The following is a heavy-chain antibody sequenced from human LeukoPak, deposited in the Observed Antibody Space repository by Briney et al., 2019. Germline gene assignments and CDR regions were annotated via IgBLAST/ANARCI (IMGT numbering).Heavy chain of an antibody. CDR2: INHSGST. CDR1: GGSFSGYY. V-gene: IGHV4-34*01. D-gene: IGHD6-13*01. Sequence: KPSETLSLNCAVYGGSFSGYYWSWIRQPPGKGLEWFGEINHSGSTNYNPSLKSRVTISVDTTKNQFSLKLSSVTAADTGVYSCARGGEPFEYSTSWYRGSYYYYYMSVWGKGTAVTVSS. J-gene: IGHJ6*03. CDR3: ARGGEPFEYSTSWYRGSYYYYYMSV.